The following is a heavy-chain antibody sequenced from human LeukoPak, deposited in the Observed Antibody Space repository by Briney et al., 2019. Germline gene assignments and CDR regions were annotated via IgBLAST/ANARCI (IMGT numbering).Heavy chain of an antibody. CDR3: AETLKLGISTGYFDY. CDR1: GFTFSSYA. Sequence: PGGSLRLSCAASGFTFSSYAMSWVRQAPGKGLEGVSGINDSGGSTYYADSVRGRFTISRDNSKNTLYLQMNSLRAEDTAVYYCAETLKLGISTGYFDYWGQGTLVTVSS. V-gene: IGHV3-23*01. J-gene: IGHJ4*02. CDR2: INDSGGST. D-gene: IGHD3-9*01.